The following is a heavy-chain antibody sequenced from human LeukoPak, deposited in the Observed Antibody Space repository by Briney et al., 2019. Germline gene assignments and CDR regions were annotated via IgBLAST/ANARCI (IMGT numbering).Heavy chain of an antibody. CDR2: INWNGGST. D-gene: IGHD3-22*01. V-gene: IGHV3-20*04. CDR3: VGGNRYYDSSGYSDPFDY. CDR1: VFTFDDYG. J-gene: IGHJ4*02. Sequence: PGGSLRLCCAASVFTFDDYGMSSVRQAPGKGLEWVSGINWNGGSTGYADSVKGRFTISRDNAKNSLYLQMNSLRAEDTALYYCVGGNRYYDSSGYSDPFDYWGQGTLVTVSS.